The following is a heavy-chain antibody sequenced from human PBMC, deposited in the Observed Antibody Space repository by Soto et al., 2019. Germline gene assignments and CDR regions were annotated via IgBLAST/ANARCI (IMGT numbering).Heavy chain of an antibody. D-gene: IGHD4-17*01. J-gene: IGHJ4*02. CDR1: GGSFSGYY. CDR2: INHSGST. V-gene: IGHV4-34*01. CDR3: ARLSTTVVTPGLDY. Sequence: SETLSLTCAVYGGSFSGYYWSWIRQPPGKGLEWIGEINHSGSTNYNPSLKSRVTISVDTSKNQFSLKLSSVTAADTAVYYCARLSTTVVTPGLDYWGQGTLVTVSS.